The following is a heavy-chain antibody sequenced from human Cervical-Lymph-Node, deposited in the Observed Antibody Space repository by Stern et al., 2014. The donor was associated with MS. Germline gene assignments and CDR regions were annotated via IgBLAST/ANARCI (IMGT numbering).Heavy chain of an antibody. D-gene: IGHD6-13*01. J-gene: IGHJ6*02. CDR1: GFTFSSYG. CDR2: IWYDGSNK. V-gene: IGHV3-33*01. CDR3: ARESGSSWYRDYYYYGMDV. Sequence: EQLVESGGGVVQPGRSLRLSCAESGFTFSSYGMHWVRQAPGKGLEWVAVIWYDGSNKYYADSVKSRFTISRDTYKYTLYMKMNSLRAEDTAVYYCARESGSSWYRDYYYYGMDVWGQGTTVTVSS.